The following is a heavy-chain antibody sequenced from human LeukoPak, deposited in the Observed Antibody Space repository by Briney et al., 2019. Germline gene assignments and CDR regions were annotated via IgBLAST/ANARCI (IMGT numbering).Heavy chain of an antibody. Sequence: SETLSLTCTVSGGSISSSSYYWGWIRQPPGKGLEWIGSIYYSGSTYYNPSLKSRVTISVDTSKNQFSLKLSSVTAADTAVYYCARGIVVVVPAAISNYDSSGYYYASDYFDYWGQGTLVTVSS. V-gene: IGHV4-39*07. CDR1: GGSISSSSYY. D-gene: IGHD3-22*01. J-gene: IGHJ4*02. CDR3: ARGIVVVVPAAISNYDSSGYYYASDYFDY. CDR2: IYYSGST.